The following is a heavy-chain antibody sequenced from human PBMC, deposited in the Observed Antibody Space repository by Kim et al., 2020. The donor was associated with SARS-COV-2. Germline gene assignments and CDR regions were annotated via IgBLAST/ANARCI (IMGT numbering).Heavy chain of an antibody. CDR3: ARDLAVVTPYYFDY. Sequence: GGSLRLSCAASGFTFSSYSMNWVRQAPGKGLEWVSSISSSSSYIYYADSVKGRFTISRDNAKNSLYLQMNSLRAEDTAVYYCARDLAVVTPYYFDYWGQGTLVTVSS. CDR2: ISSSSSYI. V-gene: IGHV3-21*01. J-gene: IGHJ4*02. CDR1: GFTFSSYS. D-gene: IGHD2-15*01.